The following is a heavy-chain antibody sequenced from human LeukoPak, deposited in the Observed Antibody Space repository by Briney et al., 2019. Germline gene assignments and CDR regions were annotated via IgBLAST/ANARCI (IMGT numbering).Heavy chain of an antibody. J-gene: IGHJ4*02. Sequence: PSETLSLTCTVSGGSISSYYWSWIRQPPGKGLEWIGYIYYSGSTNYNPSLKSRVTISVDTSKNQFSLKLSSVTAADTAVYYCARYSDEIDYWGQGTLVTVSS. CDR2: IYYSGST. D-gene: IGHD2-15*01. V-gene: IGHV4-59*01. CDR3: ARYSDEIDY. CDR1: GGSISSYY.